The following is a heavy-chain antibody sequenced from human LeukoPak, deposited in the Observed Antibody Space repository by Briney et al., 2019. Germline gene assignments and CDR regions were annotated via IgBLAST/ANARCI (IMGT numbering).Heavy chain of an antibody. CDR2: IIPIFGTA. Sequence: SVKVSCKASGYTFTGYYMHWVRQAPGQGLEWMGGIIPIFGTANYAQKFQGRVTITADESTSTAYMELSSLRSEDTAVYYCASYYYDSSGYYYPFDYWGQGTLVTVSS. D-gene: IGHD3-22*01. CDR1: GYTFTGYY. J-gene: IGHJ4*02. CDR3: ASYYYDSSGYYYPFDY. V-gene: IGHV1-69*13.